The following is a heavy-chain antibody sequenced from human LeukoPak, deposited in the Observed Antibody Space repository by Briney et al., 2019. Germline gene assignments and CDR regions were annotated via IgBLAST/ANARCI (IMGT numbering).Heavy chain of an antibody. CDR2: ISWDGGST. CDR3: ARDSSGWYYWGDWYFDL. V-gene: IGHV3-43*01. CDR1: GFTFDDYT. D-gene: IGHD6-19*01. J-gene: IGHJ2*01. Sequence: GGSLGLSCAASGFTFDDYTMHWVRQAPGKGLEWVSLISWDGGSTYYADSVKGRFTISRDNAKNTLYLQMNSLRAEDTAVYYCARDSSGWYYWGDWYFDLWGRGTLVTVSS.